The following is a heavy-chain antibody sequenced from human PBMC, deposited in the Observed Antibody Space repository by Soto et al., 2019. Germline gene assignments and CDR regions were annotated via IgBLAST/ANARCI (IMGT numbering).Heavy chain of an antibody. D-gene: IGHD3-22*01. Sequence: GGSLRLSCAASGFTFGDYDMHWVRQAPGKGLEWVSLICGDGGSTYYADSVKGRFTISRDNSKNSLYLQMNRLKTDDTALYYCAITYPAKDSSGYYAFDIWGQGTMVTVSS. J-gene: IGHJ3*02. CDR3: AITYPAKDSSGYYAFDI. CDR2: ICGDGGST. CDR1: GFTFGDYD. V-gene: IGHV3-43*02.